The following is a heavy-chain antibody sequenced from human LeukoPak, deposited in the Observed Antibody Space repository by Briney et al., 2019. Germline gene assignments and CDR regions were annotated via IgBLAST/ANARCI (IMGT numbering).Heavy chain of an antibody. V-gene: IGHV3-49*04. J-gene: IGHJ4*02. CDR1: GFTFGDYA. CDR2: IRSKAYGGTT. CDR3: TREGYFDY. Sequence: GGSLRLSCTASGFTFGDYAMSWVRQAPGKGLEWVGFIRSKAYGGTTEYAASVKGRFTISRDDSKSTAYLQMNSLKTEDTAVYYCTREGYFDYWGQGTLVTVSS.